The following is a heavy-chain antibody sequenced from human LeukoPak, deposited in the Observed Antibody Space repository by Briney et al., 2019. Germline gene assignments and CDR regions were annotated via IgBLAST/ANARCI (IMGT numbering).Heavy chain of an antibody. CDR2: ISYDGSNK. CDR1: GFTFSGYA. D-gene: IGHD3-22*01. Sequence: GGSLRLSCAASGFTFSGYAMHWVRQAPGKGLEWVAVISYDGSNKYYADSVKGRFTISRDNSKNTLYLQMNSLRAEDTAVYYCARAAYDSTGYLTLWGQGTLVTVSS. J-gene: IGHJ4*02. V-gene: IGHV3-30*03. CDR3: ARAAYDSTGYLTL.